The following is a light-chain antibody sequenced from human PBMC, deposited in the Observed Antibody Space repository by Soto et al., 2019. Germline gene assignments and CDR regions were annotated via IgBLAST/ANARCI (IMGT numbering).Light chain of an antibody. CDR1: QSVSSK. V-gene: IGKV3-15*01. CDR2: GAS. CDR3: QQYTKWPRT. J-gene: IGKJ3*01. Sequence: EIVMTQSPATLSVSPGERATLSCRASQSVSSKLGWYQQKPGQAPRRLIYGASIRATGIPARFSGSGSGTEFTLTISRLQSEDFAVYYCQQYTKWPRTFGPGTNVDIK.